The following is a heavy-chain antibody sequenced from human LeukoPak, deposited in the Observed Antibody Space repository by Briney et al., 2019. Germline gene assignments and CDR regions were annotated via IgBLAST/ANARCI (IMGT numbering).Heavy chain of an antibody. CDR2: IIPIFGTA. D-gene: IGHD3-22*01. CDR1: GGTFSSYA. J-gene: IGHJ4*02. V-gene: IGHV1-69*05. Sequence: SVTVSCKASGGTFSSYAISWVRQAPGQGLEWMGGIIPIFGTANYAQKFQGRVTITTDESTSTAYMELSSLRSEDTAVYYCASTYYYDSSGYYFDYWGQGTLVTVSS. CDR3: ASTYYYDSSGYYFDY.